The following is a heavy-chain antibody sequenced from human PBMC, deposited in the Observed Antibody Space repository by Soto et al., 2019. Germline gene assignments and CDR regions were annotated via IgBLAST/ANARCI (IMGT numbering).Heavy chain of an antibody. CDR3: ARPLTDSSGYRYYYGMDV. CDR1: GFTFDDYA. Sequence: EVQLVESGGGLVQPGRSLRLSCAASGFTFDDYAMHWVRQAPGKGLEWVSGISWNSGSIGYADSVKGRFTISRDNAKNSLYLQMNSLRAEDTAVYYCARPLTDSSGYRYYYGMDVWGQGTTVTVSS. J-gene: IGHJ6*02. CDR2: ISWNSGSI. V-gene: IGHV3-9*01. D-gene: IGHD3-22*01.